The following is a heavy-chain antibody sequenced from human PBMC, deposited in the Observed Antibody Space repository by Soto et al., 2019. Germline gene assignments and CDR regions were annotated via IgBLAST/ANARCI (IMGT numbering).Heavy chain of an antibody. Sequence: SETLSLTCTVSGGSISSSSYYWGWIRQPPGKGLEWIGSIYYSGSTYYNPSLKSRVTISVDTSKNQFSLKLSSVTAADTAVYYCARLSGTYYDFSSGYSDFAYWGQGTLVTVS. CDR3: ARLSGTYYDFSSGYSDFAY. D-gene: IGHD3-3*01. V-gene: IGHV4-39*01. CDR1: GGSISSSSYY. J-gene: IGHJ4*02. CDR2: IYYSGST.